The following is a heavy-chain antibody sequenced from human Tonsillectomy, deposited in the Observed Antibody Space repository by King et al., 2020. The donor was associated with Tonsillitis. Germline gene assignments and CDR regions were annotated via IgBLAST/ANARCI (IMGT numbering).Heavy chain of an antibody. V-gene: IGHV3-20*04. CDR1: GFTFDDYG. CDR3: ARDLVWGTSRDAFDI. D-gene: IGHD3-16*01. J-gene: IGHJ3*02. CDR2: INWNGGST. Sequence: VQLVESGGGVVRPGGSLRLSCVASGFTFDDYGMSWVRQAPGKGLEWVSTINWNGGSTGYADSVKGRFTISRDNAKNSLYLQMNSLRAEDMALYYCARDLVWGTSRDAFDIWGQGTMVTASS.